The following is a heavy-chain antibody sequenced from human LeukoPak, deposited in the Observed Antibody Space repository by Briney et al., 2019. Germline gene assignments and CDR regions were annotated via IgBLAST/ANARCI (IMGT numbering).Heavy chain of an antibody. J-gene: IGHJ4*02. CDR3: ATPLDYYDSSGYHQGGD. V-gene: IGHV3-7*03. CDR1: GFTFSNYW. CDR2: IKGDGSRK. D-gene: IGHD3-22*01. Sequence: GGSLRLSCAVSGFTFSNYWMTWVRQAPGKGLEWVANIKGDGSRKNCVDSLKGRFTISRDNAMNLLYLQMNSLRAEDTAVYYCATPLDYYDSSGYHQGGDWGQGTLVTVSS.